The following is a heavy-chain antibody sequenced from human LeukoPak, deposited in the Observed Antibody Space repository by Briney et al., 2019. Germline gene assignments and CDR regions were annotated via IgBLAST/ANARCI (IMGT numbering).Heavy chain of an antibody. CDR1: GFTLSSYS. CDR3: ARARIGYCSGGSCYEYYFDY. V-gene: IGHV3-21*01. Sequence: GGSLRLSCAASGFTLSSYSMNWVRQAPGKGLEWVSSISSSSSYIYYADSVKGRFTISRDNAKNSLYLQMNSLRAEDTAVYYCARARIGYCSGGSCYEYYFDYWGQGTLVTVSS. D-gene: IGHD2-15*01. CDR2: ISSSSSYI. J-gene: IGHJ4*02.